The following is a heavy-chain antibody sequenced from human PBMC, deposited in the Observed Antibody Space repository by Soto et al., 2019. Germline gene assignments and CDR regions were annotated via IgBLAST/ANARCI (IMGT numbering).Heavy chain of an antibody. CDR1: GSPINTDY. J-gene: IGHJ6*02. D-gene: IGHD1-1*01. Sequence: PSETLSLTCAVSGSPINTDYWACIRQPPGKGLEWIGSIYHSGSTDSNPSLESRVSISIDNSKNQFSLNLSSVTAADTAVYYCARAMRDAYNFYFRGMDVWGQGTTVTVSS. CDR3: ARAMRDAYNFYFRGMDV. CDR2: IYHSGST. V-gene: IGHV4-38-2*01.